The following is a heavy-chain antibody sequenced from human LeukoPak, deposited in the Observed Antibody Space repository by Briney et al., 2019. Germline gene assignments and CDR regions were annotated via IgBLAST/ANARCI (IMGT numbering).Heavy chain of an antibody. V-gene: IGHV1-69*05. CDR1: GGAFSSYA. D-gene: IGHD2-21*02. J-gene: IGHJ4*02. Sequence: SVKVSCKASGGAFSSYAISWVRQAPGQGLEWMGGIIPIFGTANYAQKFQGRVTITTDESTSTAYMELSSLRSEDTAVYYCARSAIAYCGGDCFNHFDYWGQGTLVTVSS. CDR2: IIPIFGTA. CDR3: ARSAIAYCGGDCFNHFDY.